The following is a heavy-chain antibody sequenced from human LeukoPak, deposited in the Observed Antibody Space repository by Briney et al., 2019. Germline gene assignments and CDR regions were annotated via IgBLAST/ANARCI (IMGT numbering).Heavy chain of an antibody. J-gene: IGHJ3*02. CDR3: AIPNVTMVRGVIPPPDAFDI. CDR1: GFTFSNYA. Sequence: PGGSLRLSCAASGFTFSNYAMSWVRQASGKGLEWVAVISGSGEYTFYADSMKGRFTTSRDNSKNTLYLQMNSLRAEDTAVYYCAIPNVTMVRGVIPPPDAFDIWGQGTMVTVSS. CDR2: ISGSGEYT. D-gene: IGHD3-10*01. V-gene: IGHV3-23*01.